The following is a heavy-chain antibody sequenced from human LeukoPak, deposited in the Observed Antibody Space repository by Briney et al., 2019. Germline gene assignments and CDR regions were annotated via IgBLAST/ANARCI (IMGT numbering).Heavy chain of an antibody. V-gene: IGHV3-23*01. Sequence: GGSLKLSCAASGFTVSSNYMSWVRQAPGKGLEWVSAISGSGGSTYYADSVKGRFTISRDNSKNTLYLQMNSLRAEDTAVYYCAKSSPNYFDYWGQGTLVTVSS. J-gene: IGHJ4*02. CDR1: GFTVSSNY. CDR2: ISGSGGST. CDR3: AKSSPNYFDY.